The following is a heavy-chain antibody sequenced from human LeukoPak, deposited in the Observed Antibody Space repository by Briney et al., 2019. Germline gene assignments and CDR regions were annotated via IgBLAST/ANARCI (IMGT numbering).Heavy chain of an antibody. CDR2: ISSSSSYI. Sequence: GGSLRLSCAASGFTFSSYSMNWVRQAPGKGLEWVSCISSSSSYIYYADSVKGRFTISRDNAKNSLYLQMNSLRAEDAAVYYCARPRGCGTSRCNNFDDWGQGTLVTVSS. CDR3: ARPRGCGTSRCNNFDD. V-gene: IGHV3-21*01. D-gene: IGHD2-21*01. J-gene: IGHJ4*02. CDR1: GFTFSSYS.